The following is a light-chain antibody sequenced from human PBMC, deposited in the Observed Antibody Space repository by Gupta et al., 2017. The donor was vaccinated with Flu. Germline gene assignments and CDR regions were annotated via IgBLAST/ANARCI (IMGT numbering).Light chain of an antibody. Sequence: EVVITQSPDTLSVSPGERATLSCRASQSVSSNLAWYQHTPGLDPRLIIYGASTRATGIADRFSGSGSGTDFTLTISSLQSDDLAVYYCPQYDDWPPITFGQGTRLEIK. CDR3: PQYDDWPPIT. J-gene: IGKJ5*01. CDR2: GAS. V-gene: IGKV3-15*01. CDR1: QSVSSN.